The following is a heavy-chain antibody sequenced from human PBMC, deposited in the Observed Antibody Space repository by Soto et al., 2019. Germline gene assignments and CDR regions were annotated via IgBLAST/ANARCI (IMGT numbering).Heavy chain of an antibody. J-gene: IGHJ6*02. CDR2: IYYSGST. CDR1: GGSISSSSYY. V-gene: IGHV4-39*01. CDR3: ARLVVTVTTESILYYYYGMDV. Sequence: SETLSLTCTVSGGSISSSSYYWGWIRQPPGKGLEWIGSIYYSGSTYYNPSLKSRVTISLDTSKNQFSLKLSSVTAADTAVYYCARLVVTVTTESILYYYYGMDVWGQGTTVTVSS. D-gene: IGHD4-17*01.